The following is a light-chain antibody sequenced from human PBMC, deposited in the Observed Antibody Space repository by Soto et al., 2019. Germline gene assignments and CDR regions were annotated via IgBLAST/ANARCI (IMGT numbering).Light chain of an antibody. J-gene: IGKJ3*01. Sequence: DIQMTQSPSSLSASVGDRVTITCRASQNISRYLNWYQQRPGKAPKLLIYAASSLQSGVPSSFSGSGSGTDFTLTISSLQPEDFATYYCQQSYSTFGPWTKVDIK. V-gene: IGKV1-39*01. CDR2: AAS. CDR3: QQSYST. CDR1: QNISRY.